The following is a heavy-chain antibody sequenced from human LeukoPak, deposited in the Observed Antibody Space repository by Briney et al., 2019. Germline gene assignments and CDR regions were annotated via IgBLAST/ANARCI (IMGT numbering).Heavy chain of an antibody. CDR1: GGSFSGYY. J-gene: IGHJ5*02. CDR3: ARARITGTTLPFHSWFDP. V-gene: IGHV4-34*01. CDR2: INHSGST. D-gene: IGHD1-20*01. Sequence: PSETLSLTCAVYGGSFSGYYWSWIRQPPGKGLEWIGEINHSGSTNYNPSLKSRVTISVDTSKNQFSLKLSSVTAADTAVYYCARARITGTTLPFHSWFDPWGQGTLVTVSS.